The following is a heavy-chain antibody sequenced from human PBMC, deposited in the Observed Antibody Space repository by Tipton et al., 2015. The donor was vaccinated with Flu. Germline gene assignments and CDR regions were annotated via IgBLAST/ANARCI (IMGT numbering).Heavy chain of an antibody. CDR1: EFIDNVNY. V-gene: IGHV4-38-2*01. Sequence: QVQLVQSGGTLVQPGGSLRLACAASEFIDNVNYMSWVRQAPGKGLEWIGNTFHSGNTYHNPTLKSRVTISVDTSKNQFSLKLSSVTAADTAVYYCARRDYSNYVSEPKNWFDSWGQGALVTVSS. CDR3: ARRDYSNYVSEPKNWFDS. J-gene: IGHJ5*01. CDR2: TFHSGNT. D-gene: IGHD4-11*01.